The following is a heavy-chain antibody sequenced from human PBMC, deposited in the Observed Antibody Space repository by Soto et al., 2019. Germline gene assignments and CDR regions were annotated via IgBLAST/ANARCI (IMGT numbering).Heavy chain of an antibody. D-gene: IGHD2-8*01. Sequence: PGGSLRLSCAASGFTFSSYAMSWVRQAPGKGLEWVSAISGSGGSTYYADSVKGRFTISRDNSKNTLYLQMNSLRAEDTAVYSCAKGRTNGPYYNYYMDVWGKGTTVTVSS. CDR3: AKGRTNGPYYNYYMDV. J-gene: IGHJ6*03. CDR2: ISGSGGST. V-gene: IGHV3-23*01. CDR1: GFTFSSYA.